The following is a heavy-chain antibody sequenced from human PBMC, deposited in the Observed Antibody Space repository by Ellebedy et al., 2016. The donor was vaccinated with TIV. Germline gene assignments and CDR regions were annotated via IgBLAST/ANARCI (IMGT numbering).Heavy chain of an antibody. CDR1: GLTFSNYC. J-gene: IGHJ2*01. Sequence: GGSLRLXXAASGLTFSNYCMSWVRQAPGKGMEWVANIKQDGSEIYYVNSVKGRFTISRDNAKNSLYLQMNSLRAEDTAVYYCARRYFDLWGRGTLVTVSS. CDR3: ARRYFDL. CDR2: IKQDGSEI. V-gene: IGHV3-7*01.